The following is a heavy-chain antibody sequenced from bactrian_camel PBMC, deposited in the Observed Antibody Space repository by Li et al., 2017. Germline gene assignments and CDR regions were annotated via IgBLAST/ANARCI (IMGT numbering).Heavy chain of an antibody. CDR2: YMNGHGRI. CDR3: AAATGRRQWVGCGSLQSYNH. D-gene: IGHD3*01. CDR1: GFTYGRYC. Sequence: VQLVESGGGSVQAGGSLRLSCVGSGFTYGRYCMGWFRQTPGKAREGIAYMNGHGRINYADSVKGRFTFSISRASAETTLYLNMNNLKPEDTAIYYCAAATGRRQWVGCGSLQSYNHWGQGTQVTVS. V-gene: IGHV3S32*01. J-gene: IGHJ4*01.